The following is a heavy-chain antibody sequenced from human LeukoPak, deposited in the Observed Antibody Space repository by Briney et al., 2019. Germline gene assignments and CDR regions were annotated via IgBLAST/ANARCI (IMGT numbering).Heavy chain of an antibody. CDR2: IWYDGSNK. CDR1: GFSFSTYG. J-gene: IGHJ4*02. V-gene: IGHV3-33*01. D-gene: IGHD2-2*01. CDR3: ATDQYHLPDY. Sequence: GGSLRLSCAASGFSFSTYGRHWVRQAPGKGLEGVAIIWYDGSNKYYADSVKGRFTIPKDISKNTLYLQMNSLRAEDTAVYYCATDQYHLPDYWGQGTLVTVSS.